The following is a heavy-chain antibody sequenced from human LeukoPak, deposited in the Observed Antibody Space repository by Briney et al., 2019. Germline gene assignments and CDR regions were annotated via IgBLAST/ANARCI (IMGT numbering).Heavy chain of an antibody. V-gene: IGHV3-NL1*01. J-gene: IGHJ4*02. CDR1: GFTFRTHG. D-gene: IGHD4-17*01. CDR2: FYSGGST. Sequence: PGGSLRLSCAASGFTFRTHGMHWVRQAPGKGLEWVSLFYSGGSTFYADSVKGRFTISRDNSKNMLYLQMNSLRAEDTAIYYCARAVSNDYAAFWGQGTLVTVSS. CDR3: ARAVSNDYAAF.